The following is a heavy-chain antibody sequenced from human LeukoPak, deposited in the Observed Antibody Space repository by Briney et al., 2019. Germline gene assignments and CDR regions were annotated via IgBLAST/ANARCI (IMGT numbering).Heavy chain of an antibody. CDR3: ARYVLLWFGELLPFNAFDI. D-gene: IGHD3-10*01. V-gene: IGHV4-39*07. Sequence: SETLSLTCIVSGDSISTSSSYWGWIRQPPGKGLEWIGSIYSSGSTYYNPSLKSRVTISVDTSKNQFSLKLSSVTAADTAAYYCARYVLLWFGELLPFNAFDIWGQGTMVTVSS. CDR1: GDSISTSSSY. CDR2: IYSSGST. J-gene: IGHJ3*02.